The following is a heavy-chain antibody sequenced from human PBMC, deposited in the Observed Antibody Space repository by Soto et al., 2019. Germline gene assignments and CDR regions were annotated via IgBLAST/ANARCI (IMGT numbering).Heavy chain of an antibody. CDR1: GGSFSGYY. D-gene: IGHD5-18*01. CDR2: INHSGST. V-gene: IGHV4-34*01. CDR3: ARGRGQIGYSYGSWFDP. J-gene: IGHJ5*02. Sequence: KPSETLSLTCAVYGGSFSGYYWSWIRQPPGKGLEWIGEINHSGSTNYNPSLKSRVTISVDTSKNQFSLKLSSVTAADTAVYYCARGRGQIGYSYGSWFDPWGQGTLVTVSS.